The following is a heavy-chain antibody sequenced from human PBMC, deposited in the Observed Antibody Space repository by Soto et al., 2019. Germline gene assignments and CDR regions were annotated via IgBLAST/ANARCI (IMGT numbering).Heavy chain of an antibody. CDR1: GGSISSSNW. CDR3: ARASYSSGWYLDY. D-gene: IGHD6-19*01. Sequence: QVQLQESGPGLVKPSGTLSLTCAVSGGSISSSNWWSWVRQPPGKGLEWIGEIYHSGSTNYNPSLKSRVTIVVDKSKNQLSLKLSSVTAADTAVYYCARASYSSGWYLDYWGQGTLVTVSS. CDR2: IYHSGST. V-gene: IGHV4-4*02. J-gene: IGHJ4*02.